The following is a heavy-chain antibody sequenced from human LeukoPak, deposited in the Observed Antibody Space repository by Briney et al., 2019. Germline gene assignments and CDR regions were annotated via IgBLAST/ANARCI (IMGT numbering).Heavy chain of an antibody. V-gene: IGHV1-18*01. CDR2: ISAYNGNT. Sequence: ASVKVSCKASGYTFTSYGISWVRQAPGQGLEWMGWISAYNGNTNYAQKLQGRVTMTTDTSTSTAYMELRSLRSDDTAVYYCARDDYDILTGLKQIQTYYYYGTDVWGQGTTVTVSS. CDR3: ARDDYDILTGLKQIQTYYYYGTDV. D-gene: IGHD3-9*01. J-gene: IGHJ6*02. CDR1: GYTFTSYG.